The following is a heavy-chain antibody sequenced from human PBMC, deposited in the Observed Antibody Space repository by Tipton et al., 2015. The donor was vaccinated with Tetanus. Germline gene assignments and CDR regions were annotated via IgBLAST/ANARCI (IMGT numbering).Heavy chain of an antibody. D-gene: IGHD3-3*01. Sequence: SLRLSCAASEFTFSSYSMNWVRQAPGKGLEWVSYISSSSSTIYYADSVKGRFTISRDNAKNSLYLQMNSLRDEDTAVYYCARGSLEWLLRGGFDPWGQGTLVTVSS. CDR2: ISSSSSTI. CDR1: EFTFSSYS. V-gene: IGHV3-48*02. J-gene: IGHJ5*02. CDR3: ARGSLEWLLRGGFDP.